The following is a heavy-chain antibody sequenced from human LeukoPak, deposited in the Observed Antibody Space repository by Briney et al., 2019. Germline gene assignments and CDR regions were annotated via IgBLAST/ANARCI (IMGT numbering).Heavy chain of an antibody. CDR1: GGSFSGYY. CDR2: INHSGST. D-gene: IGHD6-19*01. J-gene: IGHJ4*02. Sequence: SETLSLTCAVYGGSFSGYYWSWIRQPPGKGLEWIGEINHSGSTNYNPSLKSRVTISVDTSKNQFSLKLSSVTAADTAVYYCARLLQWLGFDYWGQGTLVTVSS. V-gene: IGHV4-34*01. CDR3: ARLLQWLGFDY.